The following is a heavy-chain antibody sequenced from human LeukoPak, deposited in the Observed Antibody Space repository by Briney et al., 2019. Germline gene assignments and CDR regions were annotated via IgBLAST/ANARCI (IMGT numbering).Heavy chain of an antibody. CDR2: ISGSGGST. Sequence: PGGSLRHSCAASGFTFSSYAMSWVRQAPGKGLEWVSAISGSGGSTYYADSVKGRFTISRDNSKNTLYLQMNSLRAEDTAVYYCAKLPRYSSSWYIDYWGQGTLVTVSS. CDR3: AKLPRYSSSWYIDY. D-gene: IGHD6-13*01. J-gene: IGHJ4*02. V-gene: IGHV3-23*01. CDR1: GFTFSSYA.